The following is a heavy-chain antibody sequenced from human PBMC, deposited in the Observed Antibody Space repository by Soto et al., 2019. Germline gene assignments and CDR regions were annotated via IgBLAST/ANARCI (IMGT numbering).Heavy chain of an antibody. CDR3: ARGPDSSGYYVFDY. J-gene: IGHJ4*02. D-gene: IGHD3-22*01. V-gene: IGHV3-30-3*01. Sequence: LRLSCAASGFTFGSYAMHWVRQAPGKGLEWVAVISYDGSNKYYADSVKGRFTISRDNSKNTLYLQMNSLRAEDTAVYYCARGPDSSGYYVFDYWGQGTLVTVSS. CDR2: ISYDGSNK. CDR1: GFTFGSYA.